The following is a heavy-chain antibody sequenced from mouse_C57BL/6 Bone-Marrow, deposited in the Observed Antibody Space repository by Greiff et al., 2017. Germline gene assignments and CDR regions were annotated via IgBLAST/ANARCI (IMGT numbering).Heavy chain of an antibody. D-gene: IGHD2-4*01. Sequence: QVKLQQPGAELVLPGASVKLSCKASGYTFTSYWMHWVKQRPGQGLEWIGEIDPSDSYTNYNQKFKGKSTLTVAKSSSTAYLPLSRLPSEDSAVYYCARDYDYDRGGHYYSIDYWGQGTSVTVSS. J-gene: IGHJ4*01. CDR1: GYTFTSYW. CDR3: ARDYDYDRGGHYYSIDY. CDR2: IDPSDSYT. V-gene: IGHV1-69*01.